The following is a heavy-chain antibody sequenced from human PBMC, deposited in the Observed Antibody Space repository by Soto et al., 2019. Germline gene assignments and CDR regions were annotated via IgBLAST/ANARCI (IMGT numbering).Heavy chain of an antibody. D-gene: IGHD1-1*01. V-gene: IGHV4-31*01. CDR2: IYYSGIT. CDR3: ARWPQLEPRFDS. CDR1: SGSISSGGYY. Sequence: QVQLQESGPGLVKPSQTLSLTCTVSSGSISSGGYYWSWIRQHPGKGLEWIGYIYYSGITYYNPSFKSLVTISVYTSKTQFSLKLSSVTAADTAVYYCARWPQLEPRFDSWGQGTLVTVSS. J-gene: IGHJ5*01.